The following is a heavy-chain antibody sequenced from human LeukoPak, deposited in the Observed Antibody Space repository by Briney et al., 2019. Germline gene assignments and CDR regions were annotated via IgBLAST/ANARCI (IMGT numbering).Heavy chain of an antibody. V-gene: IGHV3-23*01. CDR1: GFTLSSYA. CDR3: ARAYSGTYGLGYYYMDV. CDR2: ISVSGNT. J-gene: IGHJ6*03. Sequence: GGSLRLSCAASGFTLSSYAMSWVRQGPGKGLEWVSAISVSGNTYHADSVKGRFTISRHNAKNSLYLQMNSLRAEDTAVYYCARAYSGTYGLGYYYMDVWGKGTTVTISS. D-gene: IGHD1-26*01.